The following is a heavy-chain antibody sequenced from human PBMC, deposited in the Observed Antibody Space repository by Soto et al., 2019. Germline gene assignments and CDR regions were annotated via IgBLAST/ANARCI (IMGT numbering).Heavy chain of an antibody. Sequence: SETLSLTCTFPGVSITNYYYSWIRQPPGKGLEWIGYIFHTGTTSYNPSLKSRVTLSVDTSQSQFSLKLNSVTAADTAVYYCTTEPYDNSRSLAFDIWGPGTLVT. CDR3: TTEPYDNSRSLAFDI. CDR1: GVSITNYY. CDR2: IFHTGTT. V-gene: IGHV4-59*08. J-gene: IGHJ3*02. D-gene: IGHD3-22*01.